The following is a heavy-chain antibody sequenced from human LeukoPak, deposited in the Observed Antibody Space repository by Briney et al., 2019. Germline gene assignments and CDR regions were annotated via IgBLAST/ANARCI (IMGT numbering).Heavy chain of an antibody. V-gene: IGHV1-69*05. Sequence: GASVKVSCKASGGTFSSYAISWVRQAPGQGLEWMGGIIPIFGTANYAQKFRGRVTIATDESTSTAYMELSSLRSEDTAVYYCARTGAATGTTAFDYWGQGTLVTVSS. CDR3: ARTGAATGTTAFDY. CDR1: GGTFSSYA. J-gene: IGHJ4*02. CDR2: IIPIFGTA. D-gene: IGHD1-1*01.